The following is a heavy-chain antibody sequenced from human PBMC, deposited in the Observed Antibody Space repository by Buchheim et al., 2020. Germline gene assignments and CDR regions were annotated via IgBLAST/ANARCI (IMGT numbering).Heavy chain of an antibody. CDR1: GYTFTGYY. J-gene: IGHJ4*02. V-gene: IGHV1-46*01. D-gene: IGHD5-18*01. CDR2: INPSGGST. Sequence: QVQLVQSGAEVKKPGASVKVSCKASGYTFTGYYMHWVRQAPGQGLEWMGIINPSGGSTSYAQKFQGRVTMTRDTSTSTVYMELSSLRSEDTAVYYCARAGAIQLWSTSPYYFDYWGQGTL. CDR3: ARAGAIQLWSTSPYYFDY.